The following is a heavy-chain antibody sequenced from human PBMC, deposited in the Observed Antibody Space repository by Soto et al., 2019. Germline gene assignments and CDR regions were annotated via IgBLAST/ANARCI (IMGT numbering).Heavy chain of an antibody. CDR2: VYYSGNT. CDR3: ARKGAAASYAHYYMDV. D-gene: IGHD6-13*01. J-gene: IGHJ6*03. V-gene: IGHV4-59*01. CDR1: GGSISPYY. Sequence: QVQLQEWGPGLVKPSETLSLTCTVSGGSISPYYWSWIRQPPGKGLEWIGYVYYSGNTNYNPSLESRVTISVDSARNRFSLNLTSATAAYTAVYYCARKGAAASYAHYYMDVWGRGTAVTVSS.